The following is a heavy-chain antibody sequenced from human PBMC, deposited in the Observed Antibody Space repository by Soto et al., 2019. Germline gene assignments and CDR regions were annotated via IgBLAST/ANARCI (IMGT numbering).Heavy chain of an antibody. J-gene: IGHJ5*01. CDR2: INHSGST. D-gene: IGHD3-3*01. Sequence: PSETLSLPCAFYGGAFSGYYCSWIRQPPGKGLQWIWEINHSGSTNYSPSLKSRVTISVDTSKNQFSLKLSSVTAADTAVYYCARVLYDFWSGYYNDSWGQGTLVTVSS. V-gene: IGHV4-34*01. CDR1: GGAFSGYY. CDR3: ARVLYDFWSGYYNDS.